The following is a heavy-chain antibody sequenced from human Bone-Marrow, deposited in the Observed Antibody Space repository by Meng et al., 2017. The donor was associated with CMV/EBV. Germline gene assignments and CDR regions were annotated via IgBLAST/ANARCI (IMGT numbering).Heavy chain of an antibody. CDR1: GFTFSSYG. V-gene: IGHV3-30*02. Sequence: GESLKISCAASGFTFSSYGMHWVRQAPGKGLEWVAFIRYDGSNKYYADSVKGRFTISRDNSKNTLYLQMNSLRAEDTAVYYCAKIGYCSSTSCRLSDYWGRDTLNSVSS. J-gene: IGHJ2*01. CDR2: IRYDGSNK. CDR3: AKIGYCSSTSCRLSDY. D-gene: IGHD2-2*01.